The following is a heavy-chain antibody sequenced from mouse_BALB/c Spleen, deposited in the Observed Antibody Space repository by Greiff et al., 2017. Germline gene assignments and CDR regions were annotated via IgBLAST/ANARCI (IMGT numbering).Heavy chain of an antibody. J-gene: IGHJ1*01. Sequence: EVKLVESGGGLVKPGGSLKLSCAASGFTFSSYAMSWVRQSPEKRLEWVAEISSGGSYTYYPDTVTGRFTISRDNAKNTLYLEMSSLRSEDTAMYYCARGHGEGYFDVWGAGTTVTVSS. CDR1: GFTFSSYA. D-gene: IGHD3-1*01. V-gene: IGHV5-9-4*01. CDR2: ISSGGSYT. CDR3: ARGHGEGYFDV.